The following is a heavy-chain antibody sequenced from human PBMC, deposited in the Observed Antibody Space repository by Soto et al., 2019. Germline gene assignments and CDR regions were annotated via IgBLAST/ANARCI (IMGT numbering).Heavy chain of an antibody. CDR2: IKPDGSEK. Sequence: VGSLRLSCAASGFTFSSHWMSWVRQAPGKGLEWVANIKPDGSEKWYVDSVKGRFTISRDNAKNSLYLQMNSLRAEDTAVFYCARGDYYDSSGPLSDAFDIWGQGTMVTVSS. CDR3: ARGDYYDSSGPLSDAFDI. V-gene: IGHV3-7*04. D-gene: IGHD3-22*01. CDR1: GFTFSSHW. J-gene: IGHJ3*02.